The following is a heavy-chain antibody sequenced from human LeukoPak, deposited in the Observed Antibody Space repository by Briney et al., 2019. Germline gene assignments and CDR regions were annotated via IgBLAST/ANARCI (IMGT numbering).Heavy chain of an antibody. CDR1: GFTVSSNY. D-gene: IGHD3-10*01. Sequence: HHGGSLRLACAASGFTVSSNYMSWVRQAPGKGLEWVSIIYSGGSTCYADSVKGRFTISRDNSKNTLYLQMNSLRAEDTAVYYCARGLAGGSGNYFYFDYWGQGTLVTVSS. J-gene: IGHJ4*02. V-gene: IGHV3-53*01. CDR3: ARGLAGGSGNYFYFDY. CDR2: IYSGGST.